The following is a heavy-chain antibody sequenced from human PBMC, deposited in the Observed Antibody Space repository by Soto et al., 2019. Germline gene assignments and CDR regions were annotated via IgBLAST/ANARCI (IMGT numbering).Heavy chain of an antibody. CDR3: ARTTYDSSGGQKGPFDP. J-gene: IGHJ5*02. Sequence: SETLSLTCTVSGGSISSYYWSWIRQPAGKGQERIGRIYTSGSTNYNPSLKSRVTMSVDTSKNQFSLKLSSVTAADTAVYYCARTTYDSSGGQKGPFDPWGQGTLVTVSS. CDR1: GGSISSYY. V-gene: IGHV4-4*07. CDR2: IYTSGST. D-gene: IGHD3-22*01.